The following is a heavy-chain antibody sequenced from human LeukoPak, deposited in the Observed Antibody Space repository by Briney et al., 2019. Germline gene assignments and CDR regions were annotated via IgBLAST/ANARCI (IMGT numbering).Heavy chain of an antibody. D-gene: IGHD6-13*01. V-gene: IGHV1-18*01. CDR3: ARVGPTPQLYSSQNLDY. J-gene: IGHJ4*02. Sequence: ASVKVSCKASGYTFTSYGISWVRQAPGQGLEWMGWISAYNGNTNYAQKLQGRVTMTTDTSTSTAYMELRSLRSDDTAVYYCARVGPTPQLYSSQNLDYWGQGTLVTVSS. CDR2: ISAYNGNT. CDR1: GYTFTSYG.